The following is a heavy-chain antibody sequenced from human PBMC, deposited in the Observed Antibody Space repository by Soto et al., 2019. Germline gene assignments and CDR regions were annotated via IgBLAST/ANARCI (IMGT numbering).Heavy chain of an antibody. CDR1: GFSLTTSGVG. CDR3: FDH. CDR2: IYWDDDK. V-gene: IGHV2-5*02. J-gene: IGHJ4*02. Sequence: QVTLKESGPSLVKPTQTLTVTCSFSGFSLTTSGVGVGWIRQPPGQALEWLALIYWDDDKRYSPSLNSRLTITKDTSKNKVVLTMTDMDPLDTGELLAFDHWGQGALVTVSS. D-gene: IGHD3-10*01.